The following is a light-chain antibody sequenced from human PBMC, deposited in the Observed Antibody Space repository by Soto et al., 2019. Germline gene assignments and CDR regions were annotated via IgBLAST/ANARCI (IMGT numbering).Light chain of an antibody. CDR2: SAS. J-gene: IGKJ4*01. CDR1: RNIWEH. Sequence: IQVTQAPSSLSASVGDRGAITFRASRNIWEHLNWYQQQPGKAPKLLLYSASTLQGGVPSRFSGSGSGTDFTLTISSLQPEDFATDYCQQLNSYPLTFGGLTNV. V-gene: IGKV1-9*01. CDR3: QQLNSYPLT.